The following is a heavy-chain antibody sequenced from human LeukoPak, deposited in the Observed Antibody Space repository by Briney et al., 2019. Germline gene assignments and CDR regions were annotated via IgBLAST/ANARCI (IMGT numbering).Heavy chain of an antibody. V-gene: IGHV3-21*01. D-gene: IGHD5-18*01. CDR1: GFAFSDDS. CDR3: AREYTAMAYDY. CDR2: ISSTSKYI. Sequence: GGSLRLSCVASGFAFSDDSMNWVRQPPGKGLEWVSSISSTSKYIYYADSVKGRFTISRVNAKNSLFLQMNNLRVDDSAVYYCAREYTAMAYDYWGQGNLVTVSS. J-gene: IGHJ4*02.